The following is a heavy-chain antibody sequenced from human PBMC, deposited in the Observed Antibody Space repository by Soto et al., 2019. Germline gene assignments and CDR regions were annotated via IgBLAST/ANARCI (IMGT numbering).Heavy chain of an antibody. CDR2: INPYNGNP. Sequence: QVLLVQSGAAVKTPGASVKISCQASGYTFTNYGITWVRQTPGQGFEWMAWINPYNGNPNYAQNLQGRVTMTPDTSTSTFYMELMSLRSDDTAVYYCARVPAYSTRWSSDPGFDPWGQGTLVTVSS. J-gene: IGHJ5*02. V-gene: IGHV1-18*01. D-gene: IGHD6-13*01. CDR1: GYTFTNYG. CDR3: ARVPAYSTRWSSDPGFDP.